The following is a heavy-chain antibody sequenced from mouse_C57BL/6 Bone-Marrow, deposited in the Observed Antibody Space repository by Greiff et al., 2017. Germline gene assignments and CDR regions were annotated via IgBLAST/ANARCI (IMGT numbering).Heavy chain of an antibody. CDR1: GYTFTSYW. V-gene: IGHV1-69*01. Sequence: QVQLQQPGAELVMPGASVKLSCKASGYTFTSYWMHWVKQRPGQGLEWIGEIDPSDSYTNYNQTFKGKSTLTVDKSSSTAYMQLSSLTSEDSAVYYCARGRLRRGFYYAMDYWGQGTSVTVSS. CDR3: ARGRLRRGFYYAMDY. CDR2: IDPSDSYT. J-gene: IGHJ4*01. D-gene: IGHD2-2*01.